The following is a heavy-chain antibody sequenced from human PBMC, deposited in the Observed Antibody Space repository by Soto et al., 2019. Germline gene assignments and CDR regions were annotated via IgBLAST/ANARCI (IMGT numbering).Heavy chain of an antibody. CDR1: GGSISSYY. J-gene: IGHJ2*01. V-gene: IGHV4-59*01. CDR2: IYYSGST. Sequence: PSETLSLTCTVSGGSISSYYWSWIRQPPGKGLEWIGYIYYSGSTNYNPSLKSRVTISVDTSKNQFSLKLSSVTAADTAVYYCARFAHIVVTIMPRNGYFDLWGRGTLVTVSS. D-gene: IGHD5-12*01. CDR3: ARFAHIVVTIMPRNGYFDL.